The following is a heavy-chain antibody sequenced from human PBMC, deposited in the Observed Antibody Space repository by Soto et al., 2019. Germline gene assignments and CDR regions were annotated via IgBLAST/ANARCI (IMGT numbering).Heavy chain of an antibody. CDR3: ARPMSYCGGDCYSRFDP. Sequence: QVQLVQSGAEVKKPGASVKVSCKASGYTFTSYGISWVRQAPGQGLEWMGWISAYNGNTNYAQKLQGRVTMTTDTSTSTAYMELRSLGSDDTAVYYCARPMSYCGGDCYSRFDPWGQGTLVTVSS. J-gene: IGHJ5*02. CDR2: ISAYNGNT. CDR1: GYTFTSYG. V-gene: IGHV1-18*01. D-gene: IGHD2-21*02.